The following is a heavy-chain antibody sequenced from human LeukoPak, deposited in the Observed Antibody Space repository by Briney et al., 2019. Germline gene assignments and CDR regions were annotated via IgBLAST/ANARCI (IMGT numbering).Heavy chain of an antibody. D-gene: IGHD1-20*01. J-gene: IGHJ4*02. CDR3: ARDLPSNRYYWNDVYY. V-gene: IGHV3-74*01. CDR1: GFTFSNYW. CDR2: INSDGSNT. Sequence: VGSLRLSCAASGFTFSNYWMHWVRQAPGKGLVWVSRINSDGSNTNYADSVKGRFTISRDNAKNTLYLQMNSLRAEDTAVYYCARDLPSNRYYWNDVYYWGQGTLVTVSS.